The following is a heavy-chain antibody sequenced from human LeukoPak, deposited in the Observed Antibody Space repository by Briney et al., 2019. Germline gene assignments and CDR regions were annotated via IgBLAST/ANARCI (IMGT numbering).Heavy chain of an antibody. J-gene: IGHJ3*02. CDR2: TYYRSKWYN. V-gene: IGHV6-1*01. CDR1: GDXVSSNSAV. Sequence: SQTLSLTCAISGDXVSSNSAVWNWIRQSPSRGLVWLGRTYYRSKWYNGYAVSVKSRITINPDTSKNQFSLQLDSVTPEDTAVYYCASAASYYGDTAFDIWGQGTMVTVSS. CDR3: ASAASYYGDTAFDI. D-gene: IGHD4-17*01.